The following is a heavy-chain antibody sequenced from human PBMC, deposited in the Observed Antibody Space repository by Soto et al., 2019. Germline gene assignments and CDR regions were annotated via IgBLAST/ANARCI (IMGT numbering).Heavy chain of an antibody. Sequence: QVQLQESGPGLVKPSQTLSLTCTVSSGSIRSGGYYWTWIRQHPGKGLDWVGNIYYSGSTSYNPSLKSRVTISVDTSKNQFSLKLSSVTAADTAVYYCAGDTNYYDSVNNHHRIDYWGHRTLVTVSS. D-gene: IGHD3-22*01. CDR3: AGDTNYYDSVNNHHRIDY. CDR2: IYYSGST. CDR1: SGSIRSGGYY. V-gene: IGHV4-31*03. J-gene: IGHJ4*01.